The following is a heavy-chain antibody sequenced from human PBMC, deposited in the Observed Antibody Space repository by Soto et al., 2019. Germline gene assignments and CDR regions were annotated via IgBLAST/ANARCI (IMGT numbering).Heavy chain of an antibody. J-gene: IGHJ4*02. CDR3: ASGGNVVVVTAASDY. D-gene: IGHD2-21*02. Sequence: QVQLMQSGAEVKKPGASVKVSCKASGDTFTNYYIHWVRQAPGQGLEWMGTVNPSGGHTTYSQNFPDRVNMARDTGTSTLDMELTSLTSDETAVYYCASGGNVVVVTAASDYWGQGTLVTVS. V-gene: IGHV1-46*01. CDR2: VNPSGGHT. CDR1: GDTFTNYY.